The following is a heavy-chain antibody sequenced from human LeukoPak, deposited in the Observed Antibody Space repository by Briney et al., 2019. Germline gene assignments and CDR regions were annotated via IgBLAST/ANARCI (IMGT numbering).Heavy chain of an antibody. CDR1: GFTFSSYS. J-gene: IGHJ4*02. CDR2: ISSSSSYI. Sequence: GGSLRLSCAASGFTFSSYSMNWVRQAPGEGLEWVSSISSSSSYIYYADSVKGRFTISRDNAKNSLYLQMNSLRAEETAVYYCARDPPYYYDSSGTNDPFDYWGQGTLVTVSS. D-gene: IGHD3-22*01. CDR3: ARDPPYYYDSSGTNDPFDY. V-gene: IGHV3-21*01.